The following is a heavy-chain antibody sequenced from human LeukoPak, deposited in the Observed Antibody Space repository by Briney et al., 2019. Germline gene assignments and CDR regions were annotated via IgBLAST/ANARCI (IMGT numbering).Heavy chain of an antibody. CDR1: GFTFSSYG. J-gene: IGHJ3*02. Sequence: GGSLRLSYAASGFTFSSYGMHWVRQAPGKGLEWVAFIRYDGSNKYYADSVKGRFTISRDNSKNTLYLQMNSLRAEDTAVYYCAKEAYGSGSYVDAFDIWGQGTMVTVSS. CDR2: IRYDGSNK. CDR3: AKEAYGSGSYVDAFDI. D-gene: IGHD3-10*01. V-gene: IGHV3-30*02.